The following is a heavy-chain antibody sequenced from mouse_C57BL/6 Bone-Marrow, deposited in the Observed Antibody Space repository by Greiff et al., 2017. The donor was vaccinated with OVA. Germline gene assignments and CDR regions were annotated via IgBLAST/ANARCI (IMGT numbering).Heavy chain of an antibody. CDR3: AKIRVGAWFAY. D-gene: IGHD1-1*01. CDR2: IWGDGST. CDR1: GFSLTSYG. Sequence: VQLQQSGPGLVAPSQSLSITCTVSGFSLTSYGVSWVRQPPGKGLEWLGVIWGDGSTNYHSALLSRLSISKDNSKSLGFLKLNSLQTDDTATYYYAKIRVGAWFAYWGQGTLVTVSA. J-gene: IGHJ3*01. V-gene: IGHV2-3*01.